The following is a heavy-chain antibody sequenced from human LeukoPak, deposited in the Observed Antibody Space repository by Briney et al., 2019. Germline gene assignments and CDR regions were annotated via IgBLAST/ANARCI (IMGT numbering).Heavy chain of an antibody. CDR3: AKDSEIPISGVVIIPSYFDY. J-gene: IGHJ4*02. Sequence: GGSLRLSCAASGFTFSSYAMSWVRQAPGKGLEWVSAISGSGGSTYYADSVKGRFTISRDNSKNTLYLQMNSLRAEDTAVYYCAKDSEIPISGVVIIPSYFDYWGQGTLVTVSS. CDR1: GFTFSSYA. V-gene: IGHV3-23*01. CDR2: ISGSGGST. D-gene: IGHD3-3*01.